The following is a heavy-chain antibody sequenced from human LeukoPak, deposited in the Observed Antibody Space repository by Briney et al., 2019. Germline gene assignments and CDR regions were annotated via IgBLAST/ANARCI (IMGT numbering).Heavy chain of an antibody. D-gene: IGHD1-26*01. CDR2: IYYSGST. Sequence: PSQTLSLTCSVSGGSISSGGYYWSWIRQHPGKGLEWIGYIYYSGSTYYNPSLKSRVTLSVDTSKNQFSLKLSSVTAADTAVYYCARGAMGAGIDYWGQGTLVTVSS. CDR1: GGSISSGGYY. V-gene: IGHV4-31*03. CDR3: ARGAMGAGIDY. J-gene: IGHJ4*02.